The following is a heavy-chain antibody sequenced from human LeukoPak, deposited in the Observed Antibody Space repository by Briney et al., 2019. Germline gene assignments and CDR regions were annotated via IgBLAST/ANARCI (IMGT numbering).Heavy chain of an antibody. Sequence: GGSLRLSCAASGFTFSSYAKSWVRQAPGKGLEWVSGISATGGSTSYADSVKGRFTISRDNSKNMLYLQMSSLRAEDTAVYYCAKSTGDYYNYYAMDVWGQGTTVTVS. CDR1: GFTFSSYA. V-gene: IGHV3-23*01. CDR2: ISATGGST. D-gene: IGHD7-27*01. CDR3: AKSTGDYYNYYAMDV. J-gene: IGHJ6*02.